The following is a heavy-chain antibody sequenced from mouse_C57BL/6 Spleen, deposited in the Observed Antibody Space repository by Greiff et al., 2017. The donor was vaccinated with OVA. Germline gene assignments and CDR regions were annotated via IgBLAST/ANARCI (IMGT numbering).Heavy chain of an antibody. V-gene: IGHV5-17*01. CDR1: GFTFSDYG. Sequence: DVQLVESGGGLVKPGGSLKLSCAASGFTFSDYGMHWVRQAPEKGLEWIAYISRGSSTTYYADTVKGRFTISRENAKNTLFLQMTSLRSEDTAMYYCARYGYDGAMDYWGQGTSVTVSS. CDR2: ISRGSSTT. CDR3: ARYGYDGAMDY. J-gene: IGHJ4*01. D-gene: IGHD2-2*01.